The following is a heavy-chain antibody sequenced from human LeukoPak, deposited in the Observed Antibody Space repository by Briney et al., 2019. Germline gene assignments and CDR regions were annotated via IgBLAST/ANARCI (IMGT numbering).Heavy chain of an antibody. CDR3: ARGASGWNMIVVVRRAFDI. CDR2: INHSGST. Sequence: PSETLSLTCAVYGGSFSGYYWSWIRQPPGKGLEWIGEINHSGSTNYNPSLKSRVTISVDTSKNQFSLKLSSVTAAHTAVYYCARGASGWNMIVVVRRAFDIWGQGTMVTVSS. CDR1: GGSFSGYY. J-gene: IGHJ3*02. V-gene: IGHV4-34*01. D-gene: IGHD3-22*01.